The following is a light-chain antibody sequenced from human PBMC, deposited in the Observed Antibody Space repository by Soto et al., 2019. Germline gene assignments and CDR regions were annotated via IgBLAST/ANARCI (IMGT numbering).Light chain of an antibody. Sequence: IVLTQSPATLSVSPGERVTLSCRASQPVSKNLAWYQQRPGQPPRLLIYDASTRAPCISPRFSGSGSETDFTLTIGRLQHEDCAVSYCQQDNNWPLTFGGGTKVDIK. CDR2: DAS. V-gene: IGKV3D-15*01. J-gene: IGKJ4*01. CDR1: QPVSKN. CDR3: QQDNNWPLT.